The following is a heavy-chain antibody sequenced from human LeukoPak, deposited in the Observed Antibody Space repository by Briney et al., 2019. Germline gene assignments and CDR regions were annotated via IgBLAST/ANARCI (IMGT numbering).Heavy chain of an antibody. Sequence: NPGGSLRLSCAASGFSSSDYYMSWIRQAPGKGLEWVSYISSSGDTMSYADSVKGRFTISRDNAKNSLYLQMSSLRAEDAAIYYCARVMGNYASDYWGQGALVTVSS. CDR3: ARVMGNYASDY. V-gene: IGHV3-11*04. CDR2: ISSSGDTM. D-gene: IGHD1-7*01. J-gene: IGHJ4*02. CDR1: GFSSSDYY.